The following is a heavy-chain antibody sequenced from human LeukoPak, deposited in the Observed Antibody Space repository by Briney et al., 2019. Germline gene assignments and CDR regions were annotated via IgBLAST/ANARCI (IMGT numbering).Heavy chain of an antibody. CDR1: GGSISSGDYY. CDR3: ARVGLVIAAAGTVEYYFDY. Sequence: SQTLSLTCTVSGGSISSGDYYWSWIRQPPGKGLEWIGYMYYSGSTYYNPSLKSRVTISVDTSKNQFSLKLSSVTAADTAVYYCARVGLVIAAAGTVEYYFDYRGQGTLVTVSS. J-gene: IGHJ4*02. CDR2: MYYSGST. V-gene: IGHV4-30-4*01. D-gene: IGHD6-13*01.